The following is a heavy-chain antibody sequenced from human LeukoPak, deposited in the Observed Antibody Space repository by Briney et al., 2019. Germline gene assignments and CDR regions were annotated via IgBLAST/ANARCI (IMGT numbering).Heavy chain of an antibody. CDR1: GFTFSSYG. D-gene: IGHD6-13*01. J-gene: IGHJ4*02. CDR3: AREATAAAYFDY. Sequence: GGSLRLSCAASGFTFSSYGVHWVRQAPGEGLEWVAVISSDGSTKYYADSVKGRFTISRDNSQNTLYLQMNSLRAEDSAVYYCAREATAAAYFDYWGQGTLVTVSS. CDR2: ISSDGSTK. V-gene: IGHV3-30*19.